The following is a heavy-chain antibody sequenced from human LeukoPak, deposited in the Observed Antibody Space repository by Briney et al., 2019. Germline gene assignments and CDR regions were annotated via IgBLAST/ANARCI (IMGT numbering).Heavy chain of an antibody. Sequence: GGSLRLSCAASGFTFSSYGMHWVRQAPGKGLEWVAFIRYDGSNKYYADSVKGRFTISRDNSKNTLYLQMNSLRAEDTAVYYCAKDGVHGDRHYYDSSGYEGSDAFDIWGQGTMVTVSS. V-gene: IGHV3-30*02. D-gene: IGHD3-22*01. CDR2: IRYDGSNK. CDR3: AKDGVHGDRHYYDSSGYEGSDAFDI. CDR1: GFTFSSYG. J-gene: IGHJ3*02.